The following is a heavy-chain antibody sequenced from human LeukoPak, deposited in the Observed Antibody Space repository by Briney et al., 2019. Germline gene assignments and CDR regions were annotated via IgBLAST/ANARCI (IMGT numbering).Heavy chain of an antibody. CDR2: IIPIFGTA. CDR3: ARDPPRDFGVVIMGGDYYMDV. D-gene: IGHD3-3*01. CDR1: GGTFSSYA. Sequence: SVKVSCKASGGTFSSYAISWVRQAPGQGLEWMGGIIPIFGTANYAQKFQGRVTITADESTGTAYMELSRLRSEDTAVYYRARDPPRDFGVVIMGGDYYMDVWGKGTTVTVSS. V-gene: IGHV1-69*01. J-gene: IGHJ6*03.